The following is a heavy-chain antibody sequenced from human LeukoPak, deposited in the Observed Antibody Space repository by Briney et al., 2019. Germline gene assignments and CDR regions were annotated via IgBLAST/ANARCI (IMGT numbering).Heavy chain of an antibody. D-gene: IGHD6-13*01. Sequence: SETLSLTCTVSGGSISSYYWSWIRQPPGKGLEWIGYIYYSGSTNYNPSLKSRVTISVDTSKNQFSLKLSSVTAADTAVYYCARGRSSSWDYNWFDPWGQGTLVTVSS. V-gene: IGHV4-59*01. J-gene: IGHJ5*02. CDR2: IYYSGST. CDR3: ARGRSSSWDYNWFDP. CDR1: GGSISSYY.